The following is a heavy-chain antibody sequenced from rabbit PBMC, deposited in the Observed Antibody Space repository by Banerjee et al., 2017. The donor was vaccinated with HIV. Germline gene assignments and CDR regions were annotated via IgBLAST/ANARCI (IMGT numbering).Heavy chain of an antibody. J-gene: IGHJ6*01. CDR3: ARVLIYDDYGDYYGMDL. CDR1: GIDFSSYYY. D-gene: IGHD2-1*01. Sequence: QSLEESGGDLVKPEGSLTLTCKASGIDFSSYYYMCWVRQAPGKGLELIACIYTSSGSTWYASWVNGRFTISRSTSLNTVDLKMTSLTAADTATYFCARVLIYDDYGDYYGMDLWGPGTLVTV. V-gene: IGHV1S43*01. CDR2: IYTSSGST.